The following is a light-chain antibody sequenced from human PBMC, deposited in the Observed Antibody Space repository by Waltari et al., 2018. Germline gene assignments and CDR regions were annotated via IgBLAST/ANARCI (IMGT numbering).Light chain of an antibody. Sequence: SYVLTQPPSVSVAPGQTATITCGGDNIGGQSVHWYQQKSGQAPVLVVHDDSDRPSGIPERFSGSNSGNTATLTISRVEAGDEADYHCQVWDSASDHVVFGGGTKLTVL. J-gene: IGLJ2*01. CDR1: NIGGQS. CDR3: QVWDSASDHVV. CDR2: DDS. V-gene: IGLV3-21*02.